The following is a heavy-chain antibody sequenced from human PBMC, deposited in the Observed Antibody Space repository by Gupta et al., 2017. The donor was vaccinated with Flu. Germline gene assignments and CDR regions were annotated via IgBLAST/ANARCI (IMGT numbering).Heavy chain of an antibody. CDR2: IYTSGST. V-gene: IGHV4-4*07. Sequence: QVQLQESGPGLVKPSETLSLTCTGTGGSISSYYWRWIRQPAGKGLEWIGRIYTSGSTNYNPSLKSRVTMSVYTSKNQFALKLCSVTAADTAVYYCARARPPMGYYYYYGIDCWGQGTTVTVSS. CDR3: ARARPPMGYYYYYGIDC. D-gene: IGHD3-10*01. CDR1: GGSISSYY. J-gene: IGHJ6*02.